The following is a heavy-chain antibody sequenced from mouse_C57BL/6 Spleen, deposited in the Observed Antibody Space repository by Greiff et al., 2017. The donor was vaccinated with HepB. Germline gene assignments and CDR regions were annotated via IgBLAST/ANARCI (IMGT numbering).Heavy chain of an antibody. CDR3: ARREYGSSSWYFDV. Sequence: EVQGVESGGGLVKPGGSLKLSCAASGFTFSDYGMHWVRQAPEKGLEWVAYISSGSSTIYYADTVKGRFTISRDNAKNTLFLQMTSLRSEDTAMYYCARREYGSSSWYFDVWGTGTTVTVSS. V-gene: IGHV5-17*01. CDR1: GFTFSDYG. CDR2: ISSGSSTI. D-gene: IGHD1-1*01. J-gene: IGHJ1*03.